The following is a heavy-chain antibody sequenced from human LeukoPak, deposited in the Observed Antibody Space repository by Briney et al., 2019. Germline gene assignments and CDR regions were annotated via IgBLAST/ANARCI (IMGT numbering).Heavy chain of an antibody. CDR1: GFTFSSYA. CDR3: ARDLIAAAGFGAFDI. D-gene: IGHD6-13*01. CDR2: ISYDGSNK. J-gene: IGHJ3*02. Sequence: GGSLRLSCAASGFTFSSYAMHWVRQAPGKGLECVAVISYDGSNKYYADSVKGRFTISRDNSKNTLYLQMNSLRAEDTAVYYCARDLIAAAGFGAFDIWGQGTMVTVSS. V-gene: IGHV3-30-3*01.